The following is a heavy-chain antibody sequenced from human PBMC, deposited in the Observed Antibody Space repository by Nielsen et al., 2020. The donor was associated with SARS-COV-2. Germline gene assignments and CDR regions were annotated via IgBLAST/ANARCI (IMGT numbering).Heavy chain of an antibody. CDR3: VRGCRQREPL. CDR1: GFIFSSYS. D-gene: IGHD6-25*01. CDR2: ISSSGRVI. Sequence: GESLNISCAASGFIFSSYSLNWVRQAPGKELEWVSYISSSGRVIYYADSVKGRFTISRDNAKNSLYLQVDSLRDEDTAVYYCVRGCRQREPLWGQGTPVTVSS. V-gene: IGHV3-48*02. J-gene: IGHJ4*02.